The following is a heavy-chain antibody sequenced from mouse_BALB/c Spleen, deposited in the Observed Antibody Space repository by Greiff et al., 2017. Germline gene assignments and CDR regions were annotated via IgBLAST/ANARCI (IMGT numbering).Heavy chain of an antibody. CDR1: GYTFTDYW. CDR3: ARWLLRFLLFDY. J-gene: IGHJ2*01. V-gene: IGHV1-69*01. D-gene: IGHD1-1*01. CDR2: IDTSDSYT. Sequence: QVQLQQPGAELVMPGASVKMSCKASGYTFTDYWMHWVKQRPGQGLEWIGAIDTSDSYTSYNQKFKGKATLTVDESSSTAYMQLSSLTSEDSAVYYCARWLLRFLLFDYWGQGTTLTVSS.